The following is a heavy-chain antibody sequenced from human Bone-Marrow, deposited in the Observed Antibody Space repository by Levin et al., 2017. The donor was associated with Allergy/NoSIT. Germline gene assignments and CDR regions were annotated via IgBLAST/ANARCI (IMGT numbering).Heavy chain of an antibody. CDR3: ASGRDAYKTGY. D-gene: IGHD5-24*01. J-gene: IGHJ4*02. V-gene: IGHV4-31*03. CDR2: IYYNGNP. CDR1: SGSITSVDSY. Sequence: TLSLTCTVSSGSITSVDSYWSGIRQHPGKGLEWLGSIYYNGNPYNNPSLKSRVTISMDTSENQFSLKMTSVTAADTAVYYCASGRDAYKTGYWGQGTLVTVSS.